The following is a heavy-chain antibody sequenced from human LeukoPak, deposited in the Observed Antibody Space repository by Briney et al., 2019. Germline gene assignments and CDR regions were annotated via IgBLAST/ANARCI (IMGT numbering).Heavy chain of an antibody. CDR1: GFTFSSYW. V-gene: IGHV3-74*01. CDR2: INSDGSST. CDR3: ARGWEGYFDY. J-gene: IGHJ4*02. Sequence: GGSLRLSCAASGFTFSSYWMRWVRQAPGKGLVCVSRINSDGSSTSYADSVKGRFTISRYNAKNTLYLQMNSLRAEDTAVYYCARGWEGYFDYWGQGTLVTVSS. D-gene: IGHD1-26*01.